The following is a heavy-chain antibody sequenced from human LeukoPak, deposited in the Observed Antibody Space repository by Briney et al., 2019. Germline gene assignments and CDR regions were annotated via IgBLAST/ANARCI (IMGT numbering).Heavy chain of an antibody. Sequence: GGSLRLSGAASGFTFSSYGMHWVRQAPGKGLEWVAVISYDGSNKYYADSVKGRFTISRDNAKNTLYLQMNSLRAEDTAMYYCARVRGESPRWFDPWGQGTLVTVSS. V-gene: IGHV3-30*03. CDR3: ARVRGESPRWFDP. D-gene: IGHD3-10*01. CDR1: GFTFSSYG. CDR2: ISYDGSNK. J-gene: IGHJ5*02.